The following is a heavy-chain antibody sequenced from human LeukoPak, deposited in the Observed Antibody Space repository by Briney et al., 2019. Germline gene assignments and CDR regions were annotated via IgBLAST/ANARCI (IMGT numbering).Heavy chain of an antibody. V-gene: IGHV4-34*01. CDR2: INHSGST. CDR3: ARANYERIFGN. J-gene: IGHJ4*02. D-gene: IGHD3-3*01. CDR1: GGSFSGYY. Sequence: SETLSLTCAVYGGSFSGYYWSWIRQPPGKGLEWIGEINHSGSTNYNPSLKSRVTISVDTSKNQFSLKLSSVTAADTAVYCCARANYERIFGNWGQGTLVTVSS.